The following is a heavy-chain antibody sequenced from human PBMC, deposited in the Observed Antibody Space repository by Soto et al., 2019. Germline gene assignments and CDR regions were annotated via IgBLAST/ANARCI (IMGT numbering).Heavy chain of an antibody. D-gene: IGHD3-22*01. CDR3: ARGTRLYDSSGYYHY. V-gene: IGHV3-33*01. CDR2: IWYDGSNK. CDR1: GFTFSSYG. Sequence: PGGSLRLSCAASGFTFSSYGMHWVRQAPGKGLEWVAVIWYDGSNKYYADSVKGRFTISRDNSKNTLYLQMNSLRAEDTAVYYCARGTRLYDSSGYYHYWGQGTLVTVSS. J-gene: IGHJ4*02.